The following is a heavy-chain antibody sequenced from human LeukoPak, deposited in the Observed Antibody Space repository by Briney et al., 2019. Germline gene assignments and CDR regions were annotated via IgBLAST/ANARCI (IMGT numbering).Heavy chain of an antibody. J-gene: IGHJ4*02. Sequence: AASVKVSCKAFGYTFTGYYMHWVRQAPGQGPEWMGWINPNSGGTNYAQKFQGRVTMTRDTSISTVYMELSRLRSDDTDVFYCARGLAAALGYFDYWGQGTLVTVSS. CDR3: ARGLAAALGYFDY. V-gene: IGHV1-2*02. CDR2: INPNSGGT. D-gene: IGHD2-15*01. CDR1: GYTFTGYY.